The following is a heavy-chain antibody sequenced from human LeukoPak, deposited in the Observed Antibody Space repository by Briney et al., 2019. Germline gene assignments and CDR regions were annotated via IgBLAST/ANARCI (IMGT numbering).Heavy chain of an antibody. CDR2: ISSSSSYI. CDR3: ARDGGTGYSSGFSY. CDR1: GFTFSSYS. D-gene: IGHD6-19*01. V-gene: IGHV3-21*01. Sequence: GGSLRLSCAASGFTFSSYSMNWVRQAPGKGLEWVSSISSSSSYIYYADSVKGRFTISRDNAKNSLYLRMNSLRAEDTAVYYCARDGGTGYSSGFSYWGQGTLVTVSS. J-gene: IGHJ4*02.